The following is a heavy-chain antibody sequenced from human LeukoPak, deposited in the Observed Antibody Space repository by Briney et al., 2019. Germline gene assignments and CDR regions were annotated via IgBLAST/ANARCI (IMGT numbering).Heavy chain of an antibody. J-gene: IGHJ4*02. V-gene: IGHV3-7*01. D-gene: IGHD6-19*01. Sequence: PGGSLRLSCAASGFTFGSYWMSWVRQAPGKGLEWVANIKQDGSEKYYVDSVKGRFTISRDNAKNSLFLQMNSLRAEDTAVYYCQQWRGDYWGQGTLVTVSS. CDR1: GFTFGSYW. CDR2: IKQDGSEK. CDR3: QQWRGDY.